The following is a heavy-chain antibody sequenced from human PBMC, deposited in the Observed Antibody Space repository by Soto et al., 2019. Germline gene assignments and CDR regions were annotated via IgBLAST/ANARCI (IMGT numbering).Heavy chain of an antibody. D-gene: IGHD5-18*01. V-gene: IGHV1-18*01. J-gene: IGHJ4*02. CDR1: GYTFTSYG. Sequence: ASVKVSCKASGYTFTSYGISWVRQAPGQGLEWMGWISAYNGNTNYAQKLQGRVTMTTDTSTSTAYMELRSLRSDDTAVYYCARDRGRGSPDSYGYKVNYWGQGTLVTVSS. CDR2: ISAYNGNT. CDR3: ARDRGRGSPDSYGYKVNY.